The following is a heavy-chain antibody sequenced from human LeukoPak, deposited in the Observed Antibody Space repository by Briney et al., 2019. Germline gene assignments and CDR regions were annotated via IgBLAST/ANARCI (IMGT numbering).Heavy chain of an antibody. CDR2: IYSGGGT. J-gene: IGHJ3*01. Sequence: GGSLRLSCAASGFTVSNNYMSWVRQPPGKGLESVSVIYSGGGTYYADSVKGRFTISRDNSKNTLYLQMTSLRAEDTAVYYCAKDRRLGYCTSTSCASFDLWCQGTLVTVSS. CDR3: AKDRRLGYCTSTSCASFDL. V-gene: IGHV3-53*01. D-gene: IGHD2-2*01. CDR1: GFTVSNNY.